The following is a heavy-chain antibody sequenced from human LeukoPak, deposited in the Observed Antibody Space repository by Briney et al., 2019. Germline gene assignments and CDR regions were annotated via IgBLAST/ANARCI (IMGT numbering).Heavy chain of an antibody. CDR2: SKHSGGT. D-gene: IGHD3-10*01. CDR3: ARGQWEVRGIIITQLDY. J-gene: IGHJ4*02. Sequence: SETLSLTCAVYGGSLSGYYWSWIRQPPGKGLEWIGESKHSGGTNYNPSLKSRVTISVDTSKKQFSLTLTSVTAADTAVYYRARGQWEVRGIIITQLDYWGQGTLVTVSS. CDR1: GGSLSGYY. V-gene: IGHV4-34*01.